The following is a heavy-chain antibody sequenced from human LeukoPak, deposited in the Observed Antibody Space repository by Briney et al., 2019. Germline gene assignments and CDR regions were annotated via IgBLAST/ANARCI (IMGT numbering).Heavy chain of an antibody. D-gene: IGHD3-10*01. V-gene: IGHV5-51*01. J-gene: IGHJ6*02. CDR1: GYTYTSSW. Sequence: GESLKISCKGSGYTYTSSWLGWVRQMPGKGLEYMGLIYPDDSDTTYSPSFQGLVTLSADRSTRTAYLEWTSVQASDTAMYYCARRRGVSGGMDVWGQGTTVTVSS. CDR3: ARRRGVSGGMDV. CDR2: IYPDDSDT.